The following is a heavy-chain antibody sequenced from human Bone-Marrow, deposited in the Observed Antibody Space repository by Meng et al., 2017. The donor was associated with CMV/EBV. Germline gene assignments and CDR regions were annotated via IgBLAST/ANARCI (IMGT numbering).Heavy chain of an antibody. Sequence: GGSLRLSCAASGFSFNSYAMHWVRQPPGKGLEWVTFIRYDGNNVYYADSVKGRLTVSRDNSKNTLHLQMNRLRPEDTAVYYCAKGEYNSPSLLDYWGQGTLVTVSS. CDR2: IRYDGNNV. CDR1: GFSFNSYA. V-gene: IGHV3-30*02. J-gene: IGHJ4*02. D-gene: IGHD6-6*01. CDR3: AKGEYNSPSLLDY.